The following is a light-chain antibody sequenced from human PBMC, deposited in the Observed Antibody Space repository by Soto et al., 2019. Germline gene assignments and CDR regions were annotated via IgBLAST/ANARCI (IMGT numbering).Light chain of an antibody. Sequence: DIQMTQSPSTLSGSVGDRVTITCRASQTISSWLAWYQQKPGKAPKLLIYKASTLKSGVPSRFSGSGPGTEFTLTSSSLQPDDFATYYCQHYNSYSEAFGQGTKVDIK. J-gene: IGKJ1*01. CDR3: QHYNSYSEA. CDR1: QTISSW. V-gene: IGKV1-5*03. CDR2: KAS.